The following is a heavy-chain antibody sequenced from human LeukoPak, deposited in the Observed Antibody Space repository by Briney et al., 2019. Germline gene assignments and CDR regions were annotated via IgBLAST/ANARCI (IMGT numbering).Heavy chain of an antibody. D-gene: IGHD2-2*01. V-gene: IGHV2-5*01. CDR1: GFSLSTSGVG. J-gene: IGHJ5*02. CDR3: AHVASGDGSHCSSTSCLKWFDP. CDR2: IYWNNDK. Sequence: SGPTLVKPTQTLTLTCTFSGFSLSTSGVGVGWIRQPPGKALEWLALIYWNNDKRYSSSLKSRLTITKDTSKNQVVLTMPNMDPVDTATYYCAHVASGDGSHCSSTSCLKWFDPWGQGTLVTVSS.